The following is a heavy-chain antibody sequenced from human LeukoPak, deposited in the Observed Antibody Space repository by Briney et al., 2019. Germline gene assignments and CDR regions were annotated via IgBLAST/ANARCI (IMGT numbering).Heavy chain of an antibody. D-gene: IGHD3-10*01. Sequence: GGSLRLSCVASGFTFSNYWMTWVRQAPGKGLEWVASIKQDGSEKYYVDSVKGRFTISRDNAKNSLYLQMNSLRAEDTAVFYCARDKSAGADTGSSFYYWGQGALVTVSS. J-gene: IGHJ4*02. CDR3: ARDKSAGADTGSSFYY. CDR1: GFTFSNYW. CDR2: IKQDGSEK. V-gene: IGHV3-7*03.